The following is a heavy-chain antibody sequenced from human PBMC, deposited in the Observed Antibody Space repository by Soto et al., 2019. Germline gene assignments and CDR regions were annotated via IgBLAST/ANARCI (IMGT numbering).Heavy chain of an antibody. V-gene: IGHV3-30*03. CDR2: ISFDGSKE. Sequence: QLVESGGRGVQPGRSLRLSCEASEFTFSSYAMHWVRQAPGRGLEWVALISFDGSKEYYADSVKGRFIISRDNSKSMVYLQMDSLRPVDTAIYYCARPIPRWSYHYGMDVWGQGTTVTVSS. CDR1: EFTFSSYA. J-gene: IGHJ6*02. CDR3: ARPIPRWSYHYGMDV. D-gene: IGHD2-15*01.